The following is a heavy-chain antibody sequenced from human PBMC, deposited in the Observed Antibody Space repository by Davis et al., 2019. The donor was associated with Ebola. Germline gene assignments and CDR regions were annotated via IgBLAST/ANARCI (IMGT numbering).Heavy chain of an antibody. CDR3: ARGLSL. Sequence: PGGSLRLSCAASGFTFSNYAMSWVRQAPGGGLEWVSDISASGADIKYADSVRGRFSISRDDSKNTLYLQMDSLRAEDTAVYYCARGLSLWGQGTTVTVSS. J-gene: IGHJ6*02. CDR1: GFTFSNYA. CDR2: ISASGADI. V-gene: IGHV3-23*01.